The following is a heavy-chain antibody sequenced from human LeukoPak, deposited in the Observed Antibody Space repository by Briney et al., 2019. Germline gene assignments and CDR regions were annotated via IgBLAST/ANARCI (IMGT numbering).Heavy chain of an antibody. CDR3: AGSRYCSGGSCYPGQGLTW. J-gene: IGHJ4*02. V-gene: IGHV1-69*13. CDR2: IIPIFGTA. D-gene: IGHD2-15*01. CDR1: GYTFTDYY. Sequence: GASVKVSCKASGYTFTDYYIHWVRQAPGQGLEWMGGIIPIFGTANYAQKFQGRVTITADESTSTAYMELSSLRSEDTAVYYCAGSRYCSGGSCYPGQGLTWWGQGTLVTVSS.